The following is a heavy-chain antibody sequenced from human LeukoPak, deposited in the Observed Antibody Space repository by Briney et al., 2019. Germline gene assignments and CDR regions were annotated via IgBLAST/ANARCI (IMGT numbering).Heavy chain of an antibody. CDR1: GGSFSGYY. Sequence: SETLSLTCAVYGGSFSGYYWSWIRQPPGKGLEWIGEINHSGSTNYNPSLKSRVTISVDTSKNQFSLKLSSVTAADTAVYYCARKRRYCSSTSCYTGYYYYYYYMDVWGKGTTVTVSS. D-gene: IGHD2-2*02. J-gene: IGHJ6*03. V-gene: IGHV4-34*01. CDR2: INHSGST. CDR3: ARKRRYCSSTSCYTGYYYYYYYMDV.